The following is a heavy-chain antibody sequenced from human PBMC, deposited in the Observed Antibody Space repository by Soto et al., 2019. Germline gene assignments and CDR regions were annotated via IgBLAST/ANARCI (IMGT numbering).Heavy chain of an antibody. CDR1: GGSISSYY. V-gene: IGHV4-59*01. J-gene: IGHJ6*02. CDR2: IYYSGST. D-gene: IGHD6-6*01. Sequence: ASETLSLTCTVSGGSISSYYWSWIRQPPGKGLEWIGYIYYSGSTNYNPSLKSRVTISVDTSKNQFSLKLSSVTAADTAVYYCARVIVPHPYSSSYYYYGMDVWGQGTTVTVSS. CDR3: ARVIVPHPYSSSYYYYGMDV.